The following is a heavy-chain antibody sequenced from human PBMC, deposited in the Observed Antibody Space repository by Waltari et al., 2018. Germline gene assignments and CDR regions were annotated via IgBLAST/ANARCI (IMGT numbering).Heavy chain of an antibody. D-gene: IGHD6-13*01. J-gene: IGHJ1*01. CDR3: ARGPRIAAAGTSRLKYFQH. CDR1: GGSFSGYY. Sequence: QVQLQQWGAGLLKPSETLSLTCAVYGGSFSGYYWSWIRQPPGKGLEWIGEINHSGSTNYNPALKSRVTISVDTSKNQFSLKLSAVTAADTAVYYCARGPRIAAAGTSRLKYFQHWGQGTLVTVSS. CDR2: INHSGST. V-gene: IGHV4-34*01.